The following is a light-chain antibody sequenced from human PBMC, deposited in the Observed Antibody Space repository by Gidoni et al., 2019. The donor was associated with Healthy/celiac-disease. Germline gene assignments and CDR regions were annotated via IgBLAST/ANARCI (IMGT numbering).Light chain of an antibody. V-gene: IGKV3-20*01. CDR3: QQYGSSTET. J-gene: IGKJ1*01. Sequence: IVLPQSPGTLSLSPGERATLSCRASQSVSSSYLAWYQQKPGQAPRLLIYGASSRATGIPDRFSGSGSGTDFTLTISRLEPEDFAVYYCQQYGSSTETFGQGTKVEIK. CDR1: QSVSSSY. CDR2: GAS.